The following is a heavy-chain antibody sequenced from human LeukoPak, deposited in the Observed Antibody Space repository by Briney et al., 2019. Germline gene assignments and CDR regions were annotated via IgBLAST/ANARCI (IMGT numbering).Heavy chain of an antibody. J-gene: IGHJ4*02. CDR1: GFTFSSYA. CDR2: ISGSGGST. Sequence: KAGGSLRLSCAASGFTFSSYAMSWVRQAPGKGLEWVSAISGSGGSTYYADSVKGRFTISRDNSKNTLYLQMNSLRAEDTAAYYCAKGDYGDYLIDYWGQGTLVTVSS. V-gene: IGHV3-23*01. D-gene: IGHD4-17*01. CDR3: AKGDYGDYLIDY.